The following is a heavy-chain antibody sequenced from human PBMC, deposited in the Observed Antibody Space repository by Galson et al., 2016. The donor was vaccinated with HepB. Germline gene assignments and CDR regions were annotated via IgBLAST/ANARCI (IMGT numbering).Heavy chain of an antibody. CDR3: ARELAVAGHDAFDI. D-gene: IGHD6-19*01. CDR2: LYYSGST. J-gene: IGHJ3*02. Sequence: LSLTCTVSGGSVSSGSPYWTWLRQPPGKGLEWIGYLYYSGSTNYNPSPKSRVTISVGTSKDQFSLKLSSVTAADTAVYYCARELAVAGHDAFDIWGQGTMVTVSS. CDR1: GGSVSSGSPY. V-gene: IGHV4-61*01.